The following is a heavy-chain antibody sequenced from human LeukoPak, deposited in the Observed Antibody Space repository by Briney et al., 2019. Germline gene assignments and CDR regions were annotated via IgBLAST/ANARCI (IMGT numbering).Heavy chain of an antibody. CDR3: TTEGSLAYSSSWYGDLDAFDI. V-gene: IGHV3-15*01. CDR2: IKSKTDGGTT. J-gene: IGHJ3*02. Sequence: GGSLRLSCAAFRFTFSSHWMHWVRQAPGKGLEWVGRIKSKTDGGTTDYAAPVKGRFTISRDDSKNTLYLQMNSLKTEDAAVYYCTTEGSLAYSSSWYGDLDAFDIWGQGTMVTVSS. D-gene: IGHD6-13*01. CDR1: RFTFSSHW.